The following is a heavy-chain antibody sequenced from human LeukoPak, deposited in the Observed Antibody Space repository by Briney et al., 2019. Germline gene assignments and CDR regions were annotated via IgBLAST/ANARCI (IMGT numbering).Heavy chain of an antibody. V-gene: IGHV1-46*04. Sequence: GASVKVSCKASGYTFTSYYMHWVRQAPGQGLEWMGIINPSGGSTSYAQKLQGRVTMTRYTSTSTAYMELSSLRSEDTAVYYCARGHLEPNDYWGQGTMVTVSS. CDR2: INPSGGST. J-gene: IGHJ4*02. CDR1: GYTFTSYY. CDR3: ARGHLEPNDY. D-gene: IGHD3-3*02.